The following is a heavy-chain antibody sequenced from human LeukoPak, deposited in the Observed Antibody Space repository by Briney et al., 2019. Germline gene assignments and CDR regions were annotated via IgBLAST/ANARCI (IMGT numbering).Heavy chain of an antibody. D-gene: IGHD3-9*01. Sequence: ASVKVSCKASGYTFTSYGISWVRQAPGQGLEWMGWISAYNGNTNYAQKLQGRVTMTTDTSTSTAYIELRSLRSDDTAVYYCARDQPVLRYFDWLSSAGYFDYWGQGTLVTVSS. CDR1: GYTFTSYG. CDR2: ISAYNGNT. V-gene: IGHV1-18*01. J-gene: IGHJ4*02. CDR3: ARDQPVLRYFDWLSSAGYFDY.